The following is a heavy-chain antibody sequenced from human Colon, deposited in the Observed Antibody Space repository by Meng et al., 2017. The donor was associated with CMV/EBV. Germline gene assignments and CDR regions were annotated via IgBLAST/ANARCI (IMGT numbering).Heavy chain of an antibody. Sequence: GESLKISCAASGFTFSSYWMHWVRQTPGKGLEWVSRVNKDGRNKVYADSVKGRFTNSRDNAKDTLFLQMNSLRAEDTAVYYCTRVLRGPDYWGQGSLVTVSS. CDR1: GFTFSSYW. J-gene: IGHJ4*02. CDR3: TRVLRGPDY. CDR2: VNKDGRNK. V-gene: IGHV3-74*03. D-gene: IGHD2-15*01.